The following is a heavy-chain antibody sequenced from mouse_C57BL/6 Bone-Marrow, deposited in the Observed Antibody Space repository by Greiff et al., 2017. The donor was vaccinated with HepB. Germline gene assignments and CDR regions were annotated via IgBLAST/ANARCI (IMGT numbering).Heavy chain of an antibody. Sequence: VQLKESGAELARPGASVKLSCKASGYTFTSYGISWVKQRTGQGLEWIGEIYPRSGNTYYNEKFKGKATLTADKSSSTAYMELRSLTSADSAVYFCARRRLRNAMDYWGQGTSVTVSS. CDR2: IYPRSGNT. J-gene: IGHJ4*01. D-gene: IGHD2-4*01. CDR3: ARRRLRNAMDY. CDR1: GYTFTSYG. V-gene: IGHV1-81*01.